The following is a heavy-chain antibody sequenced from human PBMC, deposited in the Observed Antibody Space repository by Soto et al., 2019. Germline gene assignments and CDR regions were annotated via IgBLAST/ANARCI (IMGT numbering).Heavy chain of an antibody. CDR3: AREGVYYGSGRSPVSFDY. D-gene: IGHD3-10*01. CDR1: GGSFSGYY. Sequence: SETLSLTCAVYGGSFSGYYWSWIRQPPGKGLEWIGEINHSGSTNYNPSLKSRVTISVDTSKNQFSLKLSSVTAADTAVYYCAREGVYYGSGRSPVSFDYWGQGTLVTVSS. CDR2: INHSGST. J-gene: IGHJ4*02. V-gene: IGHV4-34*01.